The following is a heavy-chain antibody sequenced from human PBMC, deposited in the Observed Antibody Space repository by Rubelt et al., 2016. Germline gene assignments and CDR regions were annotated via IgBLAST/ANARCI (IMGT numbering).Heavy chain of an antibody. CDR2: INPNSGGT. V-gene: IGHV1-2*02. Sequence: QVQLVQSGAEVKKPGASVKVSCKASGYTFTGYYMHWVRQAPGQGLEWMGWINPNSGGTNYAQKFHGRVTMTSDTYISTAFMELSRLRSDDTAVYYCARFAIGGHSSGYLCDYWGQVTLVTVSS. D-gene: IGHD3-22*01. J-gene: IGHJ4*02. CDR1: GYTFTGYY. CDR3: ARFAIGGHSSGYLCDY.